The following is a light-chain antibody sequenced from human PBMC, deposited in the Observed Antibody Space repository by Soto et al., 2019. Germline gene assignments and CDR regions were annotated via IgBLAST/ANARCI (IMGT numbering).Light chain of an antibody. CDR1: QSISSH. J-gene: IGKJ4*01. CDR2: DAS. CDR3: QQRPNWPLT. V-gene: IGKV3-11*01. Sequence: EIVLTQSPATLSLSPGERATLSCRASQSISSHLAWYQQKPGQAPRLLMYDASNRATGIPARFSGSGSGTAFPLTISRLEPEDFAVYYCQQRPNWPLTFGGGTKVEIK.